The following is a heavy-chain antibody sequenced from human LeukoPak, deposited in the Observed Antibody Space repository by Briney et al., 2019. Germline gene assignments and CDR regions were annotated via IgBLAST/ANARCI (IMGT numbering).Heavy chain of an antibody. Sequence: TGGTLRLSCAASGFTFSSYSMSWVRQAPGKGLEWVSHISGSGGSTYYADSVKGRFTISRDNSKNTLYLQMNSLRVEDTAVYYCAKYGSGSLSNWFDPWGQGTLVTVSS. D-gene: IGHD3-10*01. V-gene: IGHV3-23*01. CDR1: GFTFSSYS. CDR3: AKYGSGSLSNWFDP. J-gene: IGHJ5*02. CDR2: ISGSGGST.